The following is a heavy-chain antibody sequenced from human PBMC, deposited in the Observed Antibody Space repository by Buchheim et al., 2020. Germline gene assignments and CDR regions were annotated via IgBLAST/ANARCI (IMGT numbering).Heavy chain of an antibody. Sequence: QVQLVESGGGVVQPGRSLRLSCAASGFTFSSYGMHWVRQAPGKGLEWVAVISYDGSNKYYADSVKGRFTISRDNSKHTLYLQMNSLRAEDTAVYYCAKDQGYSSGTGSDYWGQGTL. V-gene: IGHV3-30*18. J-gene: IGHJ4*02. CDR2: ISYDGSNK. CDR1: GFTFSSYG. CDR3: AKDQGYSSGTGSDY. D-gene: IGHD6-19*01.